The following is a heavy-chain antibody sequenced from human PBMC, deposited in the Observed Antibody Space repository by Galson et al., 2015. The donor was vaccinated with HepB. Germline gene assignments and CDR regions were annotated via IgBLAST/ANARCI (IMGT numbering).Heavy chain of an antibody. CDR1: GYTFTDYV. J-gene: IGHJ6*03. Sequence: SVKVSCKASGYTFTDYVVNWVRQAPGKGLEWMGWMNTNTGKTTYAPAFAGRFVFSLDTSVTSAYLQISSLETDDTAVYYCARSPLRFLDWLPYYDYYYMDVWGEGTTVTVSS. V-gene: IGHV7-4-1*02. CDR3: ARSPLRFLDWLPYYDYYYMDV. CDR2: MNTNTGKT. D-gene: IGHD3-3*01.